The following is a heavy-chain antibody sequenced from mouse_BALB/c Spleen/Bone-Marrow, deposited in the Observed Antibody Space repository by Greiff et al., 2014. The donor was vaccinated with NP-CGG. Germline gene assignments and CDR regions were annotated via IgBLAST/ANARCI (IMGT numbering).Heavy chain of an antibody. V-gene: IGHV1-67*01. Sequence: VQLQQSGPELVRPGVSVKISCKGSGYTFTDYGMHWVKQSHAKSLEWIGLISLYSGNTNYNQKFKDKATMTVDKSSSPAYMELARLTSEDSAIYYCARGDYRYDETMDYWGQGTSVTGSS. CDR2: ISLYSGNT. CDR1: GYTFTDYG. J-gene: IGHJ4*01. CDR3: ARGDYRYDETMDY. D-gene: IGHD2-14*01.